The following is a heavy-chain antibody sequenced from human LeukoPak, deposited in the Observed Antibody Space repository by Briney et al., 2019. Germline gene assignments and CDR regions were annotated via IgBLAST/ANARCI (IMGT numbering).Heavy chain of an antibody. CDR3: ARDRSSGWGNWFDP. Sequence: NPSETLSLTCAVYGGSFSGYYWSWIRQPPGKGLEWIGEINHSGSTNYNPSLKSRVTISVDTSKNQFSLKLSSVTAADTAVYYCARDRSSGWGNWFDPWGQGTLVTVSP. D-gene: IGHD6-19*01. CDR1: GGSFSGYY. V-gene: IGHV4-34*01. CDR2: INHSGST. J-gene: IGHJ5*02.